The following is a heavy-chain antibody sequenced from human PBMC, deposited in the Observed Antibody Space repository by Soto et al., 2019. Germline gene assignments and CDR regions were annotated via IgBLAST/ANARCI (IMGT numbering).Heavy chain of an antibody. CDR2: MNPNSGNT. Sequence: ASVKVSCKASGYTFTSYDISWVRQATGQGLEWMGWMNPNSGNTGYAQKFQGRVTMTRNTSISTAYMELSSLRSEDTAVYYCARQHMVSYYFDSWGQGTLVTVSS. V-gene: IGHV1-8*01. D-gene: IGHD2-8*01. CDR3: ARQHMVSYYFDS. J-gene: IGHJ4*02. CDR1: GYTFTSYD.